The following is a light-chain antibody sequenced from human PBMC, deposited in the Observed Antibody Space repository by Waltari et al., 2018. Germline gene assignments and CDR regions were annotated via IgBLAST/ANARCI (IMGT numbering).Light chain of an antibody. CDR2: AAS. V-gene: IGKV1-39*01. CDR1: QNINIF. Sequence: DIQMPQSPSSLSASVGDRVTITCRASQNINIFLSWHQKRPGRAPRLLIYAASSLHSGVPSRFSGSGSGTDFTLTIASLQPEDFATYYCQQSDTFFALTFGGGTKVEI. J-gene: IGKJ4*01. CDR3: QQSDTFFALT.